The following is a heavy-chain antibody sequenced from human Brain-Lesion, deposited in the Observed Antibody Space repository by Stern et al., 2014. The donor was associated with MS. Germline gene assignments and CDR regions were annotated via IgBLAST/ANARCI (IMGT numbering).Heavy chain of an antibody. D-gene: IGHD5-18*01. CDR1: GDSLSSSTFY. V-gene: IGHV4-39*01. J-gene: IGHJ4*02. CDR3: ARHQLGYGYAYLRY. CDR2: VYYSGNT. Sequence: QLVESGPGLVKPSDTLSLTCSVSGDSLSSSTFYWGWIRQPPGKGPEWIGSVYYSGNTYYHPSLQSRVTISVDTSKTQFSLRLTSVTAADTAVYYCARHQLGYGYAYLRYWGQGTLVTVSS.